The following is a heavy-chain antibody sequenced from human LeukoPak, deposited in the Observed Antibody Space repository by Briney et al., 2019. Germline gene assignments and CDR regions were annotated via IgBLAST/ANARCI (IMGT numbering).Heavy chain of an antibody. CDR3: ASQIAAAGDSAFDI. CDR1: GGSFSGYY. V-gene: IGHV4-34*01. D-gene: IGHD6-13*01. J-gene: IGHJ3*02. CDR2: INHSGST. Sequence: SETLSLTCAVHGGSFSGYYWSWIRQPPGKGLEWIGEINHSGSTNYNPSLKSRVTISVDTSKNQFSLKLSSVTAADTAVYYCASQIAAAGDSAFDIWGQGTMVTVSS.